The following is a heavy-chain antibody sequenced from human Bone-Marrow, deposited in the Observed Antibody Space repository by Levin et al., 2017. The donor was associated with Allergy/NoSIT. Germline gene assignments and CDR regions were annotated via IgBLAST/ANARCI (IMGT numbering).Heavy chain of an antibody. CDR1: GGSISSSSYY. V-gene: IGHV4-39*01. J-gene: IGHJ4*02. D-gene: IGHD4-17*01. CDR2: IYYSGST. Sequence: SQTLSLTCTVSGGSISSSSYYWGWIRQPPGKGLEWIGSIYYSGSTYYNPSLKSRVTISVDTSKNQFSLKLSSVTAADTAVYYCAGNDYGDLSSFDYWGQGTLVTVSS. CDR3: AGNDYGDLSSFDY.